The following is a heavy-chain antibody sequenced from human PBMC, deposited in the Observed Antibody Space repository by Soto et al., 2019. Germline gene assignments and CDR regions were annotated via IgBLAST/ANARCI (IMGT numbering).Heavy chain of an antibody. CDR2: ISSTSSYI. J-gene: IGHJ6*02. CDR1: GFTFSTFT. Sequence: LRLSCAASGFTFSTFTMNWVRQAPGKGLEWVSTISSTSSYIYYADSVKGRFTISRDNARNSMYLQMNSLRAEDTAVYYCARDPPATRHGMDVWGQGTTVTVSS. CDR3: ARDPPATRHGMDV. V-gene: IGHV3-21*06.